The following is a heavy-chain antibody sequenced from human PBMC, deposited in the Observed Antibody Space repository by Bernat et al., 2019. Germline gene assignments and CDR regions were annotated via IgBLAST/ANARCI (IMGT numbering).Heavy chain of an antibody. CDR1: GFTFSSYA. CDR3: AKGAHRPTWIQDYYFGMDV. V-gene: IGHV3-30-3*01. Sequence: QVQLVESGGGVVQPGRSLRLSCAASGFTFSSYAMHWVRKAPGKGLEWVAVILYDGSNNYYADSMKGRFTISRDKPKDALYLQMKRLRAADTAVYYCAKGAHRPTWIQDYYFGMDVWGQGTTVTVSS. J-gene: IGHJ6*02. D-gene: IGHD5-18*01. CDR2: ILYDGSNN.